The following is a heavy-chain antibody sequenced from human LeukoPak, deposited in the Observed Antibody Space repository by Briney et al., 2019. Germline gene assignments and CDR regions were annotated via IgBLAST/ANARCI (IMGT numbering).Heavy chain of an antibody. CDR2: ISYDGSNK. V-gene: IGHV3-30-3*01. CDR3: AVIVVVPAAIWFDY. J-gene: IGHJ4*02. CDR1: GFTFSSYA. Sequence: GGSLRLSCAASGFTFSSYAMHWVRQAPGKGLEWVAVISYDGSNKYYADSVKGRFTISRDNSKNTPYLQMNSLRAEDTAVYYSAVIVVVPAAIWFDYWGQGTLVTVSS. D-gene: IGHD2-2*02.